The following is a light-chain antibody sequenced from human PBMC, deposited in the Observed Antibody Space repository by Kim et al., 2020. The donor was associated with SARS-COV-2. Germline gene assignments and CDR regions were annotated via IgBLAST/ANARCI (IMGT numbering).Light chain of an antibody. J-gene: IGLJ1*01. V-gene: IGLV1-40*01. CDR2: AYS. Sequence: VTTSCSGRGCNSGDGDAVHWYQQLPGTAPKLLIYAYSNRPSGVPDRFSGSKSGTSASLAITGLQAEDEADYYCQSYDNSLSAYVFGTGTKVTVL. CDR1: GCNSGDGDA. CDR3: QSYDNSLSAYV.